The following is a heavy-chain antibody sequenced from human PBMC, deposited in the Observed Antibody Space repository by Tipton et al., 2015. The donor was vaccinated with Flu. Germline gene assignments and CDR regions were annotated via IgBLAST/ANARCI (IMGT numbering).Heavy chain of an antibody. CDR1: GLIVRSEY. CDR2: LYSDGRT. CDR3: ARGVAGAFDI. J-gene: IGHJ3*02. D-gene: IGHD6-19*01. Sequence: QLVQSGGGVVQPGGSLRLSCAASGLIVRSEYMSWVRQAPGKGLEWVSVLYSDGRTYYADSVKGRFTISRDNFKNTLHFQMDSLRPEDTATYYCARGVAGAFDIWGQGTMVTVSS. V-gene: IGHV3-53*04.